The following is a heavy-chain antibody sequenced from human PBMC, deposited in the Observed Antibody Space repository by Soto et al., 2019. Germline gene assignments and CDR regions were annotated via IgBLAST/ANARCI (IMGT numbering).Heavy chain of an antibody. J-gene: IGHJ3*02. CDR1: GFTFSTYS. CDR2: ISSSGSII. CDR3: ARGGPASVVPAAGAFDI. V-gene: IGHV3-48*01. D-gene: IGHD2-2*01. Sequence: GGSLRLSCAASGFTFSTYSMNWVRQAPGKGLEWVSHISSSGSIIYYADSVKGRFTISRDNAKNSLYLQMNSLRAEDTAVYYCARGGPASVVPAAGAFDIWGQGTMVTVSS.